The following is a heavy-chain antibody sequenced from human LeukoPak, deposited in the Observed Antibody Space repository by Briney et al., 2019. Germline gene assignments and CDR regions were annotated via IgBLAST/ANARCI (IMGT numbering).Heavy chain of an antibody. J-gene: IGHJ4*02. V-gene: IGHV4-39*02. Sequence: TSETLSLTCTVSGGSISSSSYYWGWIRQPPGKGLEWIGSIYYSGSTYYNPSLKSRVTISVDTSKNQFSLKLSSVTAADTAVYYCARDLETYRRRSQYYFDYWGQGTLVTVSS. CDR3: ARDLETYRRRSQYYFDY. D-gene: IGHD4-17*01. CDR2: IYYSGST. CDR1: GGSISSSSYY.